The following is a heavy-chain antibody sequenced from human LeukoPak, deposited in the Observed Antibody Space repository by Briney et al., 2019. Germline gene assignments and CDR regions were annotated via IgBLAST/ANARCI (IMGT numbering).Heavy chain of an antibody. CDR3: ARDGGSSWSNYYYYYMDV. CDR2: IYTSGST. CDR1: GGSISSYY. J-gene: IGHJ6*03. D-gene: IGHD6-13*01. V-gene: IGHV4-4*07. Sequence: SETLSLTCIVSGGSISSYYWSWIRQPAGKGLEWIGRIYTSGSTNYNPSLKSRVTMSVDTSKNQFSLKLSSVTAADTAVYYCARDGGSSWSNYYYYYMDVWGKGTTVTISS.